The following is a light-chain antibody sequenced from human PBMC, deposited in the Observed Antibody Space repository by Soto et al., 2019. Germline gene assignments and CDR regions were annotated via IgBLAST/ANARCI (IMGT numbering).Light chain of an antibody. V-gene: IGKV1-5*03. CDR1: QSISTW. Sequence: DIQMTQSPSTLSASVGDRVTITCRASQSISTWLAWYQQKPGKAPKPLIYKAASLESGVPSRFSGSGSGQEFTLTISSLQTDDFATYYCQQYNTYPLTFGGGTTVEIK. CDR3: QQYNTYPLT. CDR2: KAA. J-gene: IGKJ4*01.